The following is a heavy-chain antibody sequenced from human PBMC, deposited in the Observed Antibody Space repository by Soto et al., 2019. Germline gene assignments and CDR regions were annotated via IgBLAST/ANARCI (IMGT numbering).Heavy chain of an antibody. V-gene: IGHV1-69*06. J-gene: IGHJ4*02. CDR2: IVPMFGTS. D-gene: IGHD3-3*01. CDR1: GGTSTRYA. CDR3: NRGSEYDFWSGYL. Sequence: QERLVQPGAEVRKPGSSVKVSCKVTGGTSTRYAINWVRQATGQGLEWMGGIVPMFGTSKYAQKFQGRVTITADTSTNIAYMELRSLRSEDTAVYYCNRGSEYDFWSGYLWGQGTLVSVSS.